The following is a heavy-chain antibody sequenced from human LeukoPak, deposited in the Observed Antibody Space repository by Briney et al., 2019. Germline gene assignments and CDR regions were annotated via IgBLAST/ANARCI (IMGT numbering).Heavy chain of an antibody. CDR3: ARDSSYYYGSGSYYSALGYYYYGMDV. V-gene: IGHV4-34*01. D-gene: IGHD3-10*01. Sequence: SETLSLTCAVYGGSFSGYYWSWIRQPPGKGLEWIGEINHSGSTNYNPSLKSRVTISVDTSKNQFSLKLSSVTAADTAVYYCARDSSYYYGSGSYYSALGYYYYGMDVWGQGTTVTVSS. CDR1: GGSFSGYY. J-gene: IGHJ6*02. CDR2: INHSGST.